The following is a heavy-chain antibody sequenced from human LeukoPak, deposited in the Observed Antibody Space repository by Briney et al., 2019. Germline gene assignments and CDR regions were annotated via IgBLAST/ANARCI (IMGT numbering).Heavy chain of an antibody. J-gene: IGHJ3*02. CDR2: ISAYNGNT. Sequence: ASVKVSCKASGYTFTSYGISWVRQAPGHGLEWMGWISAYNGNTNYAQKLQGRVTMTTDTSTSTAYMELRSLRSDDTAVYYCARAIAVAGYDAFDIWGQGTMVTVPS. V-gene: IGHV1-18*01. D-gene: IGHD6-19*01. CDR1: GYTFTSYG. CDR3: ARAIAVAGYDAFDI.